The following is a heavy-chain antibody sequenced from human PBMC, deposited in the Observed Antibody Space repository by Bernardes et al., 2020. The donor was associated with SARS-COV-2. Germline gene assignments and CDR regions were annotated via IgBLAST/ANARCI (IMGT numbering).Heavy chain of an antibody. CDR3: ARSDCGGDCYPNDAFDI. V-gene: IGHV6-1*01. CDR2: TYYRSKWYN. J-gene: IGHJ3*02. Sequence: SQTLSLTCAISGDSVSSNSAAWNWIRQSPSRGLEWLGRTYYRSKWYNDYAVSVKSRITINPDTSKNQFSLQLNSVTPEDTAVYYCARSDCGGDCYPNDAFDIWGQGTMVTVSS. D-gene: IGHD2-21*02. CDR1: GDSVSSNSAA.